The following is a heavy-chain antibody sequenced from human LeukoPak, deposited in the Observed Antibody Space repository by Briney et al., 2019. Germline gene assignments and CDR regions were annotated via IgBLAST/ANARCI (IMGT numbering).Heavy chain of an antibody. D-gene: IGHD6-13*01. CDR3: AKRTPYSSSWYSFDY. CDR1: GFTFSSYA. Sequence: GESLRLACAASGFTFSSYAMTWVRQAPGKGLEWVSFISGSGGSTYYADSVKGRFTIYRDNSKNTLYLQMNSLRAEDTAVYYCAKRTPYSSSWYSFDYWGQGTLVTVSS. CDR2: ISGSGGST. J-gene: IGHJ4*02. V-gene: IGHV3-23*01.